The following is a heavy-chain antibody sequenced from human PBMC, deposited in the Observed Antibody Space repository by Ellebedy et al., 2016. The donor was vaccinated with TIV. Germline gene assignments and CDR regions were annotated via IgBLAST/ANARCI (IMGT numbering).Heavy chain of an antibody. V-gene: IGHV4-59*08. Sequence: SETLSLTCTVSGGSISSYYWSWIRQPPGKGLEWIGYIYYSGSTNYNPSLKSRVTISLDTSKNQFSLKLSSVTAADTAVYYFARGDYGDYATTYNWFDPWGQGSLVTVSS. CDR1: GGSISSYY. CDR3: ARGDYGDYATTYNWFDP. D-gene: IGHD4-17*01. J-gene: IGHJ5*02. CDR2: IYYSGST.